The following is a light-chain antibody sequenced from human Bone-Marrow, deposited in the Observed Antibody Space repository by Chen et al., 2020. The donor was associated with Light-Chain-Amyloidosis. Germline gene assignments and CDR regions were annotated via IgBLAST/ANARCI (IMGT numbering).Light chain of an antibody. J-gene: IGKJ2*01. Sequence: VLTQSPDSLAVSLGERATINYKSSQSVFFGPLNQKYLAWYQQKPGPPPRLLIYWASTRESGVPDRFSGSGFGTDFTLTISSLQAEDVATYYCQQYYSTPPVYTFGQGTKLEL. CDR3: QQYYSTPPVYT. V-gene: IGKV4-1*01. CDR2: WAS. CDR1: QSVFFGPLNQKY.